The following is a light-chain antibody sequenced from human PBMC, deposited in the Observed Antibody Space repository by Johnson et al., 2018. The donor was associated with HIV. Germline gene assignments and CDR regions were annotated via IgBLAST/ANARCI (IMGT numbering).Light chain of an antibody. CDR1: SPNIGNNY. CDR2: DND. J-gene: IGLJ1*01. Sequence: QSVLTQPPSVSAAPGQKVTISCSGSSPNIGNNYVSWYQELPGTALKLLIYDNDKRPSGIPDRFYGSKSGTSATLGITGLQTGDEADYYCGTWDSSLSAGGVFGTGTKVTVL. V-gene: IGLV1-51*01. CDR3: GTWDSSLSAGGV.